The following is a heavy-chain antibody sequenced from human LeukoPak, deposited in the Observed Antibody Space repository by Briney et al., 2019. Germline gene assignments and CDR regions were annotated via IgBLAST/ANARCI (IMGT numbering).Heavy chain of an antibody. J-gene: IGHJ4*02. CDR3: ARDGLEVAAMGSDN. CDR2: IKPDGSEK. Sequence: GGSLDPSGQASGLIFSSLLWGWFGQAPGRGLEWVANIKPDGSEKYYAHSVKGRFAISRDNAQNSVFLEMNSLRGEDTALYFCARDGLEVAAMGSDNWGQGTLVTVSS. CDR1: GLIFSSLL. V-gene: IGHV3-7*01. D-gene: IGHD6-19*01.